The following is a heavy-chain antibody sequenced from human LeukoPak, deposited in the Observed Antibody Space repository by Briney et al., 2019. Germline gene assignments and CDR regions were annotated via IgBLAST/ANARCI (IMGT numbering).Heavy chain of an antibody. CDR3: TRTQYYYDSSGTNFDY. J-gene: IGHJ4*02. Sequence: GGSLRLSCAASGFTFSSYGMHWVRQAPGKGLERVAVIWYDGSNKYYADSVKGRFTISRDNSKNTLYLQMNSLRAEDTAVYYCTRTQYYYDSSGTNFDYWGQGTLVTVSS. V-gene: IGHV3-33*01. CDR2: IWYDGSNK. D-gene: IGHD3-22*01. CDR1: GFTFSSYG.